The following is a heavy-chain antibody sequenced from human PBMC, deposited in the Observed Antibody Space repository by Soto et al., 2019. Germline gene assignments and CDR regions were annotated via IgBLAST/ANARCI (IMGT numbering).Heavy chain of an antibody. CDR2: ISAYNGNT. J-gene: IGHJ6*02. V-gene: IGHV1-18*04. CDR3: AREPPLTGEMGNYYCYGMDV. Sequence: QVQLVQSGAEVKKPGASVKVSCKASGYTFTSYGISWVRQAPGQGLEWMGWISAYNGNTNYAQKLQGRVTMTTDTSTSAAYLELRSRRSDDTAVYYCAREPPLTGEMGNYYCYGMDVWGQGTTVTVSS. D-gene: IGHD7-27*01. CDR1: GYTFTSYG.